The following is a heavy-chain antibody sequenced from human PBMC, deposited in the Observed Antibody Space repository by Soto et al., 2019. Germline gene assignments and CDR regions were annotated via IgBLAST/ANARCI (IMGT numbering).Heavy chain of an antibody. CDR3: ARAYGCGSYDY. V-gene: IGHV4-31*11. J-gene: IGHJ4*02. CDR1: GGSISSGCCY. Sequence: QVQLQESGPGLVKPSQTLSLTCAVSGGSISSGCCYWSWIRQDPGKGLECIGYIYYSGSTYHIPSPKSPVTISVDPSKNQLPLEVRSVDGGDTGVEFWARAYGCGSYDYWGQGTLVTVSS. D-gene: IGHD3-10*01. CDR2: IYYSGST.